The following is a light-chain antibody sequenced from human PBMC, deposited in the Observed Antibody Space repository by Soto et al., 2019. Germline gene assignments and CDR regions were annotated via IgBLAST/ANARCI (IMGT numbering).Light chain of an antibody. J-gene: IGKJ1*01. CDR3: QQYHSWPPRT. CDR2: GVY. Sequence: IFMTQSPTILSVSTLERATLSSRASQSVSSNLAWYQQKPGQAPRLLIYGVYTRAPGIPARFSGSGSGTEFTLTISSLQSEDFAVYYCQQYHSWPPRTFGQGTKVDIK. CDR1: QSVSSN. V-gene: IGKV3D-15*01.